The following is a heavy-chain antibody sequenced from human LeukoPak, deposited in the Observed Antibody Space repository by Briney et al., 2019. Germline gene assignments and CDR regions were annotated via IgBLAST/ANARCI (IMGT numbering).Heavy chain of an antibody. Sequence: SVKVSCKVSGYTLTELSMHWVRQAPGKGLEWMGGIIPIFGTANYAQKFQGRVTITADKSTSTAYMELSSLRSEDTAVYYCARKGVIAVAAFDYWGLGTLVTVSS. D-gene: IGHD6-19*01. J-gene: IGHJ4*02. CDR2: IIPIFGTA. CDR1: GYTLTELS. CDR3: ARKGVIAVAAFDY. V-gene: IGHV1-69*06.